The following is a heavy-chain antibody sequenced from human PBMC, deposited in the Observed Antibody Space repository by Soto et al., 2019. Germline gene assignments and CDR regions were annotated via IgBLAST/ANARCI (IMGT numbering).Heavy chain of an antibody. CDR3: ARGGHSSGGYSYGMDV. V-gene: IGHV3-7*01. CDR1: GFTFSSYW. D-gene: IGHD6-19*01. Sequence: GGSLRLSCAASGFTFSSYWMSWVRQAPGKGLEWVANIKQDGSEKYYVDSVKGRFTISRDNAKNSLYLQMNSLRAVDTAVYYCARGGHSSGGYSYGMDVWGQGTTVTVSS. CDR2: IKQDGSEK. J-gene: IGHJ6*02.